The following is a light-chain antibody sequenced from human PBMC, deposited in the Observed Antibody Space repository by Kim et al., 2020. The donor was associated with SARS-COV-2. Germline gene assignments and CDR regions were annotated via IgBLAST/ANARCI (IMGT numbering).Light chain of an antibody. J-gene: IGKJ2*01. CDR3: QHYGGPPYT. Sequence: LALGARVALSCRASQSLRGSHLAWYQHKRVQAPRLLIYGASSRATGIPDRFSGSGSGTDFTLTIGRLEPEDVAVYYCQHYGGPPYTFGQGTKLEI. CDR2: GAS. V-gene: IGKV3-20*01. CDR1: QSLRGSH.